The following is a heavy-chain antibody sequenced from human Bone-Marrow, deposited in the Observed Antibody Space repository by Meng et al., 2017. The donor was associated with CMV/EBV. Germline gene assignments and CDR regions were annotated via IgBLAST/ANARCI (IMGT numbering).Heavy chain of an antibody. J-gene: IGHJ4*02. D-gene: IGHD1-1*01. V-gene: IGHV1-2*02. CDR2: INPNPNRSGT. Sequence: ASVKVSCKASGYTFIGYYIHWVRQAPGQGLEWMGWINPNPNRSGTEYAQKFQGRVTMTSDTSISTAYMELSRLTSDDTALYYCARDLGQQLVLYYFDYWGQGTLVTVSS. CDR3: ARDLGQQLVLYYFDY. CDR1: GYTFIGYY.